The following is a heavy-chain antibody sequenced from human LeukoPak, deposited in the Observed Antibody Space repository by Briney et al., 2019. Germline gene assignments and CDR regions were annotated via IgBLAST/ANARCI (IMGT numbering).Heavy chain of an antibody. CDR1: GYTFTGYY. CDR3: ARSNFGYYDSLTGYYYGAFDI. V-gene: IGHV1-2*02. CDR2: INPNSGGT. D-gene: IGHD3-9*01. Sequence: ASVKVSCKASGYTFTGYYMHWVRQAPGQGLEWMGWINPNSGGTNYAQKLQGRVTMTRDTSISTAYMELSRLRSDDTAVYYCARSNFGYYDSLTGYYYGAFDIWGPGTMVTVSS. J-gene: IGHJ3*02.